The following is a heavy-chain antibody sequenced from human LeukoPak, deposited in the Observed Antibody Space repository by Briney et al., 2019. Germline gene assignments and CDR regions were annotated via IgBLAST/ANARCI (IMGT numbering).Heavy chain of an antibody. CDR2: IYSGGST. CDR3: VRAIGSNTL. CDR1: GFTVSSNY. J-gene: IGHJ4*02. D-gene: IGHD4-23*01. V-gene: IGHV3-53*01. Sequence: GGSLRLSCAASGFTVSSNYMSWVRQAPGKGLEWVSVIYSGGSTYYADSVKGRFTISRDNAKNSLYLQMNSLRAEDTAVYFCVRAIGSNTLWGQGTLVTVSS.